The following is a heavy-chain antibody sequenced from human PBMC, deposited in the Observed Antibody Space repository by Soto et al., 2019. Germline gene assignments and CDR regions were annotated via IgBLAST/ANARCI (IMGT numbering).Heavy chain of an antibody. CDR2: IWYDGSNK. CDR3: ARFFGVAPLDV. D-gene: IGHD3-3*01. V-gene: IGHV3-33*01. Sequence: QVQLVESGGGVVQPGRSLRLSCAASGFTFSSYGMHWVRLAPGKGLEWVAVIWYDGSNKYYADSVKGRFTISRDNSKNTLYLQMNSLRAEDTAVYYCARFFGVAPLDVWGQGTTVTVSS. CDR1: GFTFSSYG. J-gene: IGHJ6*02.